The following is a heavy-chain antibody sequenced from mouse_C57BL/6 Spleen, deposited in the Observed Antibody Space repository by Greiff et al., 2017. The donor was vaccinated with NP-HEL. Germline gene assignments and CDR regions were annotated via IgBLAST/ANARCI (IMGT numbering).Heavy chain of an antibody. D-gene: IGHD1-1*01. J-gene: IGHJ1*03. CDR1: GYTFTSYW. Sequence: QVQLQQPGAELVKPGASVKLSCKASGYTFTSYWMQWVKQRPGQGLEWIGEIDPSDSYTNYNQKFKGKATLTVDTSSSTAYMQLSSLTSEDSAVYYCARTTVVATDWYFDVWGTGTTVTVSS. V-gene: IGHV1-50*01. CDR2: IDPSDSYT. CDR3: ARTTVVATDWYFDV.